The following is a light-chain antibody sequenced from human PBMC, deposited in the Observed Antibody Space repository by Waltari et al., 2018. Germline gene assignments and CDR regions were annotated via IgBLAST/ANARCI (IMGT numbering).Light chain of an antibody. CDR1: SSDVGGYNY. CDR3: SSYTSSSTLGV. J-gene: IGLJ2*01. CDR2: DVT. V-gene: IGLV2-14*03. Sequence: QSALTQPAAVSGSPGQSITISCTGTSSDVGGYNYVSWYQQHPGKAPKLMIYDVTNRPSGVSDRFSASKSGNTASLAICGLQAEYEADYYCSSYTSSSTLGVFGGGTKLTVL.